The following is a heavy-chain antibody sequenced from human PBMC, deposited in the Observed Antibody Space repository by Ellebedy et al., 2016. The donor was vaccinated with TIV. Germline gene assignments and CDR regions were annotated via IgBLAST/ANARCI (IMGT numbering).Heavy chain of an antibody. D-gene: IGHD3-3*01. J-gene: IGHJ3*02. CDR3: ARRKITVFGETDAFDI. V-gene: IGHV4-59*01. CDR1: GGSMKNYY. Sequence: MPSETLSLTCTVSGGSMKNYYWTWIRQPPGKGLEWLGQIFYSGSTNYNPSLKSRVTISGDTSKNQFSLRLSPVTAADTAVYYCARRKITVFGETDAFDIWGQGTVVTGSS. CDR2: IFYSGST.